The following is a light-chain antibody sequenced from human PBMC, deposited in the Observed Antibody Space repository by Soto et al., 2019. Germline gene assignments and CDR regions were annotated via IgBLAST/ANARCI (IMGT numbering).Light chain of an antibody. V-gene: IGLV4-69*01. CDR3: QTWGTGIRVV. CDR1: SGHSTFA. J-gene: IGLJ2*01. Sequence: QSVLTQSPSASASLGASVKLTCTLSSGHSTFAITWHQQQPEKGPRYLMKLNSDGSHSTGDGIPDRSSGSSSGAERYLTISSLQSEDEADYYCQTWGTGIRVVFGGGTKLTVL. CDR2: LNSDGSH.